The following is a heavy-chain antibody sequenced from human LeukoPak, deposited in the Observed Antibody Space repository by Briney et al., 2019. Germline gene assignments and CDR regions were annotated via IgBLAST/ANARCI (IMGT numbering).Heavy chain of an antibody. D-gene: IGHD1-26*01. V-gene: IGHV1-24*01. CDR1: GYTLTELS. J-gene: IGHJ5*01. CDR2: FDPEHGET. CDR3: ARATIVGATSWFDS. Sequence: ASVKVSCKVSGYTLTELSMHWVRQAPGKGLEWMGGFDPEHGETVYAQKLQGRVTMTTDTSTSTAYMELRSLRSDDTAVYYCARATIVGATSWFDSWGQGTLVTVSS.